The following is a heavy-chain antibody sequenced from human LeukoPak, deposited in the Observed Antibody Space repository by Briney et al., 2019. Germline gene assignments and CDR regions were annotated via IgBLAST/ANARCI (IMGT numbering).Heavy chain of an antibody. CDR1: GGSISSSSYY. V-gene: IGHV4-39*02. CDR3: YTYGLGLEYFQH. J-gene: IGHJ1*01. Sequence: SETLSLTCNVSGGSISSSSYYWGWIRQPPGKGLEWIGSIHYSGSTYYTPSLKSRVTISVDTSKNHFSLKLSSVTAADTAVYYCYTYGLGLEYFQHWGQGTLVTVSS. CDR2: IHYSGST. D-gene: IGHD3-10*01.